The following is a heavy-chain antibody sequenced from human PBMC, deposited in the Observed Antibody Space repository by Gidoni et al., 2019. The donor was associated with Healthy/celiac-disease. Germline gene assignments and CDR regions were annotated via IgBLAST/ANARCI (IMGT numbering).Heavy chain of an antibody. J-gene: IGHJ5*02. V-gene: IGHV4-39*01. Sequence: QLQLPASGPGLVKPLETLSPTFTVPVGSISRSSYYCGWIRQPTGKGLEWIGSFYYSGSTYDNPSLASRITISVDTTKNQFSRNLSSVTAADTAVYYCARPKKGFVYGDYVSWGQGTLVTVSS. CDR3: ARPKKGFVYGDYVS. D-gene: IGHD4-17*01. CDR1: VGSISRSSYY. CDR2: FYYSGST.